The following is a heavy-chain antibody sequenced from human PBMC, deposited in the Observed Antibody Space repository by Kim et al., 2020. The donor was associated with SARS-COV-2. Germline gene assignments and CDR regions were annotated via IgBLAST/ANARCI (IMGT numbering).Heavy chain of an antibody. V-gene: IGHV4-34*01. Sequence: SETLSLTCAVYGGSFSGYYWSWIRQPPGKGLEWIGEINHSGSTNYNPSLKSRVTISVDTSKNQFSLKLSSVTAADTAVYYCASLFPLGYWGQGTLVTVSS. CDR1: GGSFSGYY. D-gene: IGHD2-21*01. J-gene: IGHJ4*02. CDR3: ASLFPLGY. CDR2: INHSGST.